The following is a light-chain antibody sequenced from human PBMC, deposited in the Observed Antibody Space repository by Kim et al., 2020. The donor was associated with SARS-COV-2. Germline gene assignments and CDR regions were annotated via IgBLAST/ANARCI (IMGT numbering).Light chain of an antibody. CDR2: QAS. Sequence: DIQLTQSPSSLSASLGDRVTITCQASQDISDYLNWYQQKPGKAPKFLMYQASKLETGVPSRFSGSGSGTEFTFTISSLQPEDVATYSCQQYDNDQYYFGQGTKLEI. J-gene: IGKJ2*01. V-gene: IGKV1-33*01. CDR1: QDISDY. CDR3: QQYDNDQYY.